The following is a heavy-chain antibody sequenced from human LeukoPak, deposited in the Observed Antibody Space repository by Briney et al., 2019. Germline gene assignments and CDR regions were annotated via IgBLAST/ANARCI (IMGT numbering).Heavy chain of an antibody. J-gene: IGHJ6*03. CDR3: AGCTSWGYYYMDV. Sequence: GGSLRLSCAASGFTFSSYAMSWVRQAPGKGLEWVSAISGSGGSTYYADSVKGRFTTSRDNSKNTLYLQMNSLRAEDTAVYYCAGCTSWGYYYMDVWGKGTTVTVSS. CDR2: ISGSGGST. CDR1: GFTFSSYA. V-gene: IGHV3-23*01. D-gene: IGHD2-2*01.